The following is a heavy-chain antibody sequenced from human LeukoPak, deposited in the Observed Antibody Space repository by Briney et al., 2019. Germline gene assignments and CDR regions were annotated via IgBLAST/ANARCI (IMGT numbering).Heavy chain of an antibody. D-gene: IGHD2-2*02. J-gene: IGHJ4*02. CDR1: GFTFSSYA. Sequence: GRSLRLSCAASGFTFSSYAMHWVRQAPGKGLEWVAVISYDGSNKYYADSVKGRFTISRDNSKNTLYLQMNSLRAEDTAVYYCARDRDIVVVPAAIRRVNYFDYWGQGTLVTVSS. CDR2: ISYDGSNK. CDR3: ARDRDIVVVPAAIRRVNYFDY. V-gene: IGHV3-30*04.